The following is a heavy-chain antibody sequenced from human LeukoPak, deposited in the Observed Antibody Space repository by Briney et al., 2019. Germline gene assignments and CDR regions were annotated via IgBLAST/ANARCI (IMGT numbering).Heavy chain of an antibody. J-gene: IGHJ6*03. CDR3: ARQFGGVIVEYYYMDV. V-gene: IGHV4-59*11. CDR1: GDSINTHY. CDR2: INYRGNT. D-gene: IGHD3-16*02. Sequence: SETLSLTCAVSGDSINTHYWNWIRQPPGKGLEWMGYINYRGNTNYIPSLKSRLSISVDTSKNQVSLNLRSVTAADTAVYFCARQFGGVIVEYYYMDVWGKGTTVTVSS.